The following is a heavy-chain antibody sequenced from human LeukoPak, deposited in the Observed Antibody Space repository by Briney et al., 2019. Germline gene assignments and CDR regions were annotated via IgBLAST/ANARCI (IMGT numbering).Heavy chain of an antibody. J-gene: IGHJ4*02. CDR3: ATRSTGVAATFDS. D-gene: IGHD2-15*01. Sequence: SETLSLTCTVSGGSISSYYWSWIRQPPGKGLEWIGYISYSGNTNYNPSLKSRVTISVDTSKNQFSLKLSSVTAADTAVYYCATRSTGVAATFDSWGQGALVTVSS. V-gene: IGHV4-59*01. CDR1: GGSISSYY. CDR2: ISYSGNT.